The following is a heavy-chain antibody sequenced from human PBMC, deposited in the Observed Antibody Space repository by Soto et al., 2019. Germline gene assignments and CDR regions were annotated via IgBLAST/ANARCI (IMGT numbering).Heavy chain of an antibody. CDR1: GGSFSGYY. Sequence: ASETLSLTCAVYGGSFSGYYWSWIRQPPGKGLEWIGEINHSGSTNYNPSLKSRVTISVDTSKNQFSLKLSSVTAADTAVYYCARGMGGIVVVPAATHGTNAPSGRWFDPWGQGTLVTVPQ. CDR3: ARGMGGIVVVPAATHGTNAPSGRWFDP. CDR2: INHSGST. J-gene: IGHJ5*02. V-gene: IGHV4-34*01. D-gene: IGHD2-2*01.